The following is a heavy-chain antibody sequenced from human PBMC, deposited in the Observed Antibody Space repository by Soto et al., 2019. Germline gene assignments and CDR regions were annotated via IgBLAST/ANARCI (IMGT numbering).Heavy chain of an antibody. Sequence: SPTLSLTCTLSGGSISRAGYSWSWISQHPGKGLEWIGYIYYSGSTYYNPSLKSRITISVDTSKNQFSLKLSSVTAADTAVDYCARSSPVVTAPWGQGTLVTVSS. J-gene: IGHJ5*02. CDR3: ARSSPVVTAP. D-gene: IGHD2-21*02. CDR1: GGSISRAGYS. CDR2: IYYSGST. V-gene: IGHV4-31*03.